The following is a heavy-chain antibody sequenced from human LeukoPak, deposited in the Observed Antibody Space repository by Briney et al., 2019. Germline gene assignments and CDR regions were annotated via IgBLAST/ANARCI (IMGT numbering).Heavy chain of an antibody. CDR3: GGGVDS. Sequence: GGSLRLSCAASGFTFSNASMSWVRQAPGKGLEWVGHIKSKTDGGTTDYAAPVKGRFTISRDDSENTLYLQMNRLKTEDTAVYSFGGGVDSWGQGTLVTVSS. D-gene: IGHD3-16*01. CDR2: IKSKTDGGTT. V-gene: IGHV3-15*01. J-gene: IGHJ4*02. CDR1: GFTFSNAS.